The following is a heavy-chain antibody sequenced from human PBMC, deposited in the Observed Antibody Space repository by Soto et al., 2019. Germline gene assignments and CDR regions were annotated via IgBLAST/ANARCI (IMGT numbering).Heavy chain of an antibody. CDR1: GGSISSYY. V-gene: IGHV4-59*01. D-gene: IGHD2-2*01. CDR2: IYYSGST. Sequence: SETLSLTCTVSGGSISSYYWSWIRQPPGKGLEWIGYIYYSGSTNYNPSLKSRVTISVDTSKNQFSLKLSSVTAADTAVYYCARGGYCSSTSCYGSGDPFDYWGQGTLVTVSS. CDR3: ARGGYCSSTSCYGSGDPFDY. J-gene: IGHJ4*02.